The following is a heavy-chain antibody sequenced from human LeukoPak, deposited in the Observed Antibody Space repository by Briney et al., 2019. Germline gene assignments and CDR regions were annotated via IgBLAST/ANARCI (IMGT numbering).Heavy chain of an antibody. CDR1: GFTFSSYA. Sequence: PGGSLRLSCAASGFTFSSYAMSWVRQAPGKGLEWVSAISGSGGSTYYADSVKGRFTISRDNSKNTLYLQMNSLRAEDTAVYYCAKDYYDFWSGYPTRGWFDPWGQGTLVTVSS. CDR3: AKDYYDFWSGYPTRGWFDP. J-gene: IGHJ5*02. V-gene: IGHV3-23*01. CDR2: ISGSGGST. D-gene: IGHD3-3*01.